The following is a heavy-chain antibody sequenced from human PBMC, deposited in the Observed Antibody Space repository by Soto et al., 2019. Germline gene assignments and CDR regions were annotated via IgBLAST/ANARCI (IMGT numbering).Heavy chain of an antibody. D-gene: IGHD3-16*01. J-gene: IGHJ5*02. Sequence: ASVKVSCKASGYSFTNNDVSGVRQASGQGLEWMGWTNPGSGDTGYAQKFQGRVTMTRDISIATAYMELSSLRSDDTAIYYCARMETFGSLNWFDPWGQGTLVTVSS. CDR2: TNPGSGDT. V-gene: IGHV1-8*01. CDR1: GYSFTNND. CDR3: ARMETFGSLNWFDP.